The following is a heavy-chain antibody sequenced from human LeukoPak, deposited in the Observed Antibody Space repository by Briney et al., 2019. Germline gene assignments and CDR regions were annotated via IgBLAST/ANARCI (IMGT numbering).Heavy chain of an antibody. CDR2: ISYDGSNK. V-gene: IGHV3-30*18. D-gene: IGHD2-15*01. CDR3: AKDHRRYCSGGSCYAFDY. Sequence: PGRSLRLSCAASGFTFSSYGMHWVRQAPGKGLAWVAVISYDGSNKYYADSVKGRFTISRDNSKNTLYLQMNSLRAEDTAGYYCAKDHRRYCSGGSCYAFDYWGQGTLVTVSS. CDR1: GFTFSSYG. J-gene: IGHJ4*02.